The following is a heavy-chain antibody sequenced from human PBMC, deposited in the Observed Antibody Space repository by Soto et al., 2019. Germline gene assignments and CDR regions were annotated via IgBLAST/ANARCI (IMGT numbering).Heavy chain of an antibody. CDR3: ARGGVTLRFLEWSTRDYYYGMDV. CDR2: IYYSGST. Sequence: SETLSLACTVSGGSISSYYWSWIRQPPGKGPEWIGYIYYSGSTNYNPSLKSRVTISVDTSKNQFSLKLSSVTAADTAVYYCARGGVTLRFLEWSTRDYYYGMDVWGQGTTVTVSS. J-gene: IGHJ6*02. V-gene: IGHV4-59*01. D-gene: IGHD3-3*01. CDR1: GGSISSYY.